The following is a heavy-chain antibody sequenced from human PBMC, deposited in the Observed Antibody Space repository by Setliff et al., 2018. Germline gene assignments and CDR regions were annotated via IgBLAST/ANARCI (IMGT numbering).Heavy chain of an antibody. Sequence: LETLSLTCAVSGGSISSSNWWSWVRQPPGKGLEWIGEIYHSGSTNYNPSLKSRVTISVDTSKNQFSLRLSSVAAADTAVYYCARVALVVVIRNAFDIWGQGTMVTVSS. V-gene: IGHV4-4*02. CDR1: GGSISSSNW. CDR2: IYHSGST. J-gene: IGHJ3*02. CDR3: ARVALVVVIRNAFDI. D-gene: IGHD2-21*01.